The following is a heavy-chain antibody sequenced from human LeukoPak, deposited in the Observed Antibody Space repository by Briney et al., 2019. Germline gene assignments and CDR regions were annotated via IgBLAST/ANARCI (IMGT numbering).Heavy chain of an antibody. CDR1: GYSISYGYY. CDR2: IYHSGST. Sequence: SETLSLTCAVTGYSISYGYYWGWIRPPPGKGLEWIGSIYHSGSTYYNPSLKSRVTISVDTSKNQFSLNLGSVTAADTAVYYCARDLRSGSYLNWFDPWGQGTLVTVPS. CDR3: ARDLRSGSYLNWFDP. J-gene: IGHJ5*02. D-gene: IGHD3-10*01. V-gene: IGHV4-38-2*02.